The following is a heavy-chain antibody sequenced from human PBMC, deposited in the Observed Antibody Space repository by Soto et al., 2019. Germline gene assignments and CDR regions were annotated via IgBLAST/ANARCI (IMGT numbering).Heavy chain of an antibody. J-gene: IGHJ4*02. Sequence: GGSLRLSCAASGFTFSNAWMSWVRQAPGKGLEWVGRIKSKTDGGTTDYAAPVKGRFTISRDDSKNTLYLQMNSLKTEDTAVYYCTTEPGGYYDILTGSRGSDYWGQGTLVTVSS. D-gene: IGHD3-9*01. CDR1: GFTFSNAW. V-gene: IGHV3-15*01. CDR2: IKSKTDGGTT. CDR3: TTEPGGYYDILTGSRGSDY.